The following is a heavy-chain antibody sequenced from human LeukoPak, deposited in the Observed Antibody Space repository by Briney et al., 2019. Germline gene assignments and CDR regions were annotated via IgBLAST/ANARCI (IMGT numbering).Heavy chain of an antibody. J-gene: IGHJ6*03. V-gene: IGHV1-46*01. CDR1: GYTFTSYY. D-gene: IGHD2-8*01. Sequence: GASVKVSCKASGYTFTSYYMHWVRQAPGQGLEWMGIINPSGGSTSYAQKFQGRVTMTRDTSTSTVYMELSSLRSEDTAVYYCARDKNGKVDYYYMDVWGKGTTVTIPS. CDR2: INPSGGST. CDR3: ARDKNGKVDYYYMDV.